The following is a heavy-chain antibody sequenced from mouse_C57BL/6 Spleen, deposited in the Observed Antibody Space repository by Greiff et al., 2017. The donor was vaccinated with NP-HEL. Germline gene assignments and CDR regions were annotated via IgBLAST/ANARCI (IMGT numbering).Heavy chain of an antibody. Sequence: VQLQQPGAELVKPGASVKLSCKASGYTFTSYWMHWVKQRPGQGLEWIGMIHPNSGSTNYNEKFKNKATLTVDKSSSTAYMQLSSLTSEDSAVYYCARRGLSGTGDCWYFDVWGTGTTVTVSS. D-gene: IGHD4-1*01. CDR3: ARRGLSGTGDCWYFDV. CDR1: GYTFTSYW. CDR2: IHPNSGST. J-gene: IGHJ1*03. V-gene: IGHV1-64*01.